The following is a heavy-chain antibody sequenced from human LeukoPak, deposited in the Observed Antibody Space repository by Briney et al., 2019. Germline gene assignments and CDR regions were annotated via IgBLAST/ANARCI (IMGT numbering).Heavy chain of an antibody. CDR2: LYYSGST. CDR3: AREGSDYHDAFDI. CDR1: VGSLSSGGYV. V-gene: IGHV4-30-4*07. D-gene: IGHD3-16*01. J-gene: IGHJ3*02. Sequence: SQALSLACAVSVGSLSSGGYVWSWTRQPPGKGLECIGFLYYSGSTYYNPSLKSRVTISVDTSKNQLSLKLSSVTAADTAVYYCAREGSDYHDAFDIWGQGTMVTVSS.